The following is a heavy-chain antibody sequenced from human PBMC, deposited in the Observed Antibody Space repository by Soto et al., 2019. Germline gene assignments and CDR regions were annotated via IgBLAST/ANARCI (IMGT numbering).Heavy chain of an antibody. CDR3: AHSENDFWSGPWAPYNWFDP. D-gene: IGHD3-3*01. CDR2: INHSGST. J-gene: IGHJ5*02. V-gene: IGHV4-34*01. Sequence: SETLSLTCAVYGGSFSGYYWSWIRQPPGNGLEWIGEINHSGSTNYNPSLKSRLTITKDTSKNQVVLTMTNMDPVDTATYYCAHSENDFWSGPWAPYNWFDPWGQGTLVTVSS. CDR1: GGSFSGYY.